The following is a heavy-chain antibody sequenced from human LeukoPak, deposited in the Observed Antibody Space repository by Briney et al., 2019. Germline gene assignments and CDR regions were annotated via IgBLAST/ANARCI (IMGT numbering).Heavy chain of an antibody. CDR2: ISSSSSYI. Sequence: GGSLRLSCAASGFTFSSYAMSWVRQAPGKGLEWVSSISSSSSYIYYADSVKGRFTISRDNAKNSLYLQMNSLRAEDTAVYYCARDGGDYFDYWGQGTLVTVSS. J-gene: IGHJ4*02. CDR3: ARDGGDYFDY. V-gene: IGHV3-21*01. D-gene: IGHD2-21*01. CDR1: GFTFSSYA.